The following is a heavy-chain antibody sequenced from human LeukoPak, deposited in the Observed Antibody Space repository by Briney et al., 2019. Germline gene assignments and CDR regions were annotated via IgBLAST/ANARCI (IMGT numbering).Heavy chain of an antibody. D-gene: IGHD1-14*01. V-gene: IGHV1-69*01. CDR2: IIPIFGTA. Sequence: ASVKVSCKASGGTFSSYAISWVRQAPGQGLEWMGGIIPIFGTANYAQKFQGRVTITADESTSTAYMELSSLRSEDTAVYYCARDRPYNWNHRGYYFDYWGQGTLVTVSS. CDR1: GGTFSSYA. J-gene: IGHJ4*02. CDR3: ARDRPYNWNHRGYYFDY.